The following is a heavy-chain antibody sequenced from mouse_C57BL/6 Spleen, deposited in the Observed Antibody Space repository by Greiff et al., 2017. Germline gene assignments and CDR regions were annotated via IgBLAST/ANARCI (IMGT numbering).Heavy chain of an antibody. D-gene: IGHD2-2*01. CDR1: GYTFTSYW. Sequence: QVQLQQPGAELVRPGSSVKLSCKASGYTFTSYWMHWVKQRPIQGLEWIGNIDPSDSETHYNQKFKDKATLTVDKSSSTAYMQLSSLTSEDSAVYYCARGGYDDYIEYWGQGTTLTVSS. V-gene: IGHV1-52*01. CDR3: ARGGYDDYIEY. CDR2: IDPSDSET. J-gene: IGHJ2*01.